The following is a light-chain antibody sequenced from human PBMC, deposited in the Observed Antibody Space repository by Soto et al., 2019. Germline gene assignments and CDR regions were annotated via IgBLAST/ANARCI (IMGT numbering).Light chain of an antibody. Sequence: DIVLTQAPATLSLSPGERATLYCGASQRVNGGFLAWYQQKPGLAPRLILYDTSFRATGIPDRFSGSGSGKDFTLTITRLDAADFAVYYCQQYGSSPSFGQGTKVDIK. CDR3: QQYGSSPS. CDR2: DTS. J-gene: IGKJ1*01. V-gene: IGKV3D-20*01. CDR1: QRVNGGF.